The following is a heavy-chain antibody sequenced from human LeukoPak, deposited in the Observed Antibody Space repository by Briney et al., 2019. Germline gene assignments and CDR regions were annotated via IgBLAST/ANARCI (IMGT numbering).Heavy chain of an antibody. V-gene: IGHV4-38-2*01. CDR1: GYSISSGYY. Sequence: KPSETPSLTCAVSGYSISSGYYWGWVRQPPGKGLGWIGSIYHSGSTYYNPSLKSRVTISVDTSKNQFSLKLSSVTAADTAVYYCARHKEFAFDYWGQGTLVTVSS. CDR2: IYHSGST. J-gene: IGHJ4*02. CDR3: ARHKEFAFDY.